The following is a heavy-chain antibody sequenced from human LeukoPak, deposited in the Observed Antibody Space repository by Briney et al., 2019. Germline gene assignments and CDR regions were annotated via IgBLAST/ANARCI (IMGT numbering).Heavy chain of an antibody. CDR3: ARVLSSIPSRPFDY. J-gene: IGHJ4*02. D-gene: IGHD6-6*01. CDR1: GYTYTSYD. Sequence: GASVKVSCKASGYTYTSYDINWVRQDTGQGLEWMGWMNPNSGNTGYAQTFQGRVTMTGNTSISTSYMELSSLRSEDTAVYYCARVLSSIPSRPFDYWGQGTLVTVSS. V-gene: IGHV1-8*01. CDR2: MNPNSGNT.